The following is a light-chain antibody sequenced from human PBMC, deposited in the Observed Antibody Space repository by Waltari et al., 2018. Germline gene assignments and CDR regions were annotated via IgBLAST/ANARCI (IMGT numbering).Light chain of an antibody. CDR3: QQYNSFPWT. Sequence: DIQMTQSPSTLSATVGDRVTITCRASQSISSWLAWYQQKPGKAPKLLISKATNLESGVPSRFSGSGSGTEFTLTISSLQPDDFATYFCQQYNSFPWTFGQGTKVEIK. J-gene: IGKJ1*01. CDR2: KAT. V-gene: IGKV1-5*03. CDR1: QSISSW.